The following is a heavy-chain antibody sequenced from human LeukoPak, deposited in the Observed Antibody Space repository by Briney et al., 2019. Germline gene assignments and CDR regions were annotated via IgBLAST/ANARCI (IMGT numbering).Heavy chain of an antibody. CDR2: FDPEDGET. V-gene: IGHV1-24*01. CDR1: GYTLTELS. J-gene: IGHJ3*02. CDR3: ATVSRSSGSLVAFDI. D-gene: IGHD1-26*01. Sequence: GASVKVSCKVSGYTLTELSMHWVRQAPGKGLEWMGGFDPEDGETIYAQKFQGRVTMTEDTSTDTAYMELSSLRSEDTAVYYCATVSRSSGSLVAFDIWGQGTMVTVSS.